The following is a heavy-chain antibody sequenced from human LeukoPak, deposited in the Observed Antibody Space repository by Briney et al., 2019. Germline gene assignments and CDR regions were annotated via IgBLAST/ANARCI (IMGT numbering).Heavy chain of an antibody. D-gene: IGHD3-22*01. CDR2: ISYDGSRT. Sequence: GGSLRLSCAASGLTFNTYAMHWVRQAPGKGLEWVTVISYDGSRTYYADSVKGRFTVSRDNSKNTLYLQMNSLRVEDSAVYFCATDGDNRYYYDSTGYPPLDYWGQGTLVTVSS. CDR3: ATDGDNRYYYDSTGYPPLDY. J-gene: IGHJ4*02. V-gene: IGHV3-30*03. CDR1: GLTFNTYA.